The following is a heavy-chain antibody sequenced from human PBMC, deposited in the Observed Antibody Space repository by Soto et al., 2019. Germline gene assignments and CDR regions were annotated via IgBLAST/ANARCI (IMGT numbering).Heavy chain of an antibody. CDR1: GFTFSSHA. D-gene: IGHD3-22*01. CDR3: AKHYSDNNGLDL. Sequence: HPGGPLRLSCAASGFTFSSHAMSWVRQAPGKGLEWVSVLSGSGGSTYYADSVRGRFTISRDNSKNTLFLQMNNLRAADTAIYYCAKHYSDNNGLDLWGQGTLVTVSS. CDR2: LSGSGGST. V-gene: IGHV3-23*01. J-gene: IGHJ5*02.